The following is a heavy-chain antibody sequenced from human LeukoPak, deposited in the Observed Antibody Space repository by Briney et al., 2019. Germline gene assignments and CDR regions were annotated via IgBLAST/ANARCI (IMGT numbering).Heavy chain of an antibody. V-gene: IGHV4-31*03. CDR2: TSYSEGT. CDR3: ATADWESFYFDS. Sequence: SETLSVTCTVSGGSVSRGGYYWNWIRQHPGKGLEWIGFTSYSEGTYYNPSLMSRITISVDRSQNQFSLKMRDVTAADTAVYFCATADWESFYFDSWGQGALVAVSS. CDR1: GGSVSRGGYY. D-gene: IGHD1-26*01. J-gene: IGHJ4*02.